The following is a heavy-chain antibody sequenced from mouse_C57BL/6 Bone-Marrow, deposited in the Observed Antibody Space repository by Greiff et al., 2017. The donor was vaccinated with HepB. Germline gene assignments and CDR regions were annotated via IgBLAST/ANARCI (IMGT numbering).Heavy chain of an antibody. J-gene: IGHJ4*01. V-gene: IGHV1-55*01. Sequence: QVQLKQPGAELVKPGASVKMSCKASGYTFTSYWITWVKQRPGQGLEWIGDIYPGSGSTNYNEKFKSKATLTVDTSSSTAYMQLSSLTSEDSAVYYCAKLYSNYPYYAMDYWGQGTSVTVSS. CDR3: AKLYSNYPYYAMDY. CDR2: IYPGSGST. CDR1: GYTFTSYW. D-gene: IGHD2-5*01.